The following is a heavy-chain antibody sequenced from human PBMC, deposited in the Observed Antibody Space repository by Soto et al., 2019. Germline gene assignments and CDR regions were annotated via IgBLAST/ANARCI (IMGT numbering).Heavy chain of an antibody. D-gene: IGHD3-22*01. V-gene: IGHV1-69*12. J-gene: IGHJ2*01. CDR2: IIPIFGTA. CDR1: GGTFSSYA. Sequence: QVQLVQSGAEVKKPGSSVKVSCKASGGTFSSYAISWVRQAPGQGLEWMGGIIPIFGTANYAQKFQGRVTITADESTSTAYMELSSLRSEDTAVYYCARGTYYYDSSGPTYFDLWGRGTLVTVSS. CDR3: ARGTYYYDSSGPTYFDL.